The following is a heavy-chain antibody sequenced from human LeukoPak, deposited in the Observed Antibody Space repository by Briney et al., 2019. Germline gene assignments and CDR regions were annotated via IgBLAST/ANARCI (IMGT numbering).Heavy chain of an antibody. J-gene: IGHJ4*02. D-gene: IGHD3-10*01. CDR2: ISYDGSNK. CDR1: GFTFSSYA. V-gene: IGHV3-30-3*01. Sequence: SGGSLRLSCAASGFTFSSYAMHWVRQAPGKGLEWVAVISYDGSNKFYADSVKGRFTLSRDNSKNTLYLQMNSLRAEDTAVYYCAKAGVLTLVRGVIVDYWGQGTLVTVSS. CDR3: AKAGVLTLVRGVIVDY.